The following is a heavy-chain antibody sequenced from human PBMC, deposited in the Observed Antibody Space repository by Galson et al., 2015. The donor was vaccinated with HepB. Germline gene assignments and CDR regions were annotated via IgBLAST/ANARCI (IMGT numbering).Heavy chain of an antibody. CDR1: GYTFTGYY. CDR2: INPNSGGT. D-gene: IGHD2-2*02. V-gene: IGHV1-2*04. J-gene: IGHJ4*02. Sequence: SVKVSCKASGYTFTGYYMHWVRQAPGQGLEWMGWINPNSGGTNYAQKFQGWVTMTRDTSISTAYMELSRLRSDDTAVYYCARGDTVVVPAAIGYFDYWGQGTLVTVSS. CDR3: ARGDTVVVPAAIGYFDY.